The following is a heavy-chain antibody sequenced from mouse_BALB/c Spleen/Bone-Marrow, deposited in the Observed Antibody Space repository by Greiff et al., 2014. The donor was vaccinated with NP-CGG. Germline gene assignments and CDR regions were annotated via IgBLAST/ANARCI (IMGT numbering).Heavy chain of an antibody. J-gene: IGHJ2*01. CDR2: IWAGGST. V-gene: IGHV2-9*02. CDR3: ARRGDGYYLDY. Sequence: QVQLKESGPGLGAPSQSLSITCTVSGFSLTSYGVHWVRQPLGKGLEWLGVIWAGGSTNYNSALMSRLSISKDNSKSQVFLKMNSLQTDDTAMYYCARRGDGYYLDYWGQGITLTVSS. CDR1: GFSLTSYG. D-gene: IGHD2-3*01.